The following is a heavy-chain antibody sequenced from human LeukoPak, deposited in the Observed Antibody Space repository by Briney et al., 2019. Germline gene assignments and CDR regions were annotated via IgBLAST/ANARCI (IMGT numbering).Heavy chain of an antibody. Sequence: GGSLRLSCAASEFTFSNYVMSWVRQAPGKGLEWVSAISGSGGTTYYADSVKGRFTISRDNSKNTLYLHMSSLRAEDTAIYYCAKAPRILGVVIDNWGQGILVTVSS. J-gene: IGHJ4*02. CDR1: EFTFSNYV. V-gene: IGHV3-23*01. CDR2: ISGSGGTT. CDR3: AKAPRILGVVIDN. D-gene: IGHD3-3*01.